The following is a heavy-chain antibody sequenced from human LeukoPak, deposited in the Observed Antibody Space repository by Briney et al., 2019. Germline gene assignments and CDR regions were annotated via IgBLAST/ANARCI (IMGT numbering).Heavy chain of an antibody. CDR2: ISATGGST. CDR3: AKGFIGYCSGGRCSTFDY. CDR1: GFTFSSYA. D-gene: IGHD2-15*01. V-gene: IGHV3-23*01. J-gene: IGHJ4*02. Sequence: PGGSLRLSCAASGFTFSSYAMSWVRQAPGKGLEWVSSISATGGSTYYADSVKGRFTISRDNSKNTLYLQTNSLRAEDTAVYYCAKGFIGYCSGGRCSTFDYWGQGTLVTVSS.